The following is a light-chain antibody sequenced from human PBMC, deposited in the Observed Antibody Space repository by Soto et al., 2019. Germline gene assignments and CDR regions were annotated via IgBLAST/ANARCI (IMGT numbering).Light chain of an antibody. CDR1: QSVSSN. V-gene: IGKV3-15*01. J-gene: IGKJ1*01. CDR2: GAS. Sequence: EIVMTQSPATLSVSAGDRATLSCRASQSVSSNLAWYQQRPGQAPRLLIYGASTRATGIPARFSGSGSGTEFNLTISSLQSEDFAVYYCHQYNNWPPWTFGQGTKVDIK. CDR3: HQYNNWPPWT.